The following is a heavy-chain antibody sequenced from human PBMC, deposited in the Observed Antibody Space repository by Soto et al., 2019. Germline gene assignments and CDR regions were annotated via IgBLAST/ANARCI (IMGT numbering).Heavy chain of an antibody. CDR1: GFIFSNYG. Sequence: QGQLVESGGGVVQPGRSLRLSCAASGFIFSNYGMHWVRQAPGKGLEWLAVISYDGSTKYYGDSVKGRFTISRHNSKKTPYLQMNRLRAGDTAVYYLAKTGEAPGGMDVRGHGTTVTVSS. J-gene: IGHJ6*02. CDR2: ISYDGSTK. CDR3: AKTGEAPGGMDV. D-gene: IGHD1-1*01. V-gene: IGHV3-30*18.